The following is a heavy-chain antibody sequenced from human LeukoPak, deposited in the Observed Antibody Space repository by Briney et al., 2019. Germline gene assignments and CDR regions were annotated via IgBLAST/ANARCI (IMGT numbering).Heavy chain of an antibody. J-gene: IGHJ4*02. V-gene: IGHV4-59*12. CDR2: IYYSGST. D-gene: IGHD5/OR15-5a*01. Sequence: PSETLSLTCTVSGGSISSYYWSWIRQPPGKGLEWIGYIYYSGSTNYNPSLKGRVTISVDTSKNQFSLKLNSVTAADTAVYYCAREVSTIAPSGRLFYHYFDSWGQGTLVTVSS. CDR1: GGSISSYY. CDR3: AREVSTIAPSGRLFYHYFDS.